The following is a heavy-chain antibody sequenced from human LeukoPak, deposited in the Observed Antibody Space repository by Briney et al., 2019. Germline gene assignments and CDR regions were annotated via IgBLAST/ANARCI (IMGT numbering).Heavy chain of an antibody. J-gene: IGHJ4*02. V-gene: IGHV3-74*01. D-gene: IGHD6-19*01. CDR3: AKDRQCFDF. CDR1: GFTFSGFW. Sequence: GGSLRLSCAASGFTFSGFWMHWVRQAPGKGLVWVSCISFDGSDATYADSVKGRFTISRDNSRNTVFLQMDSLRPDDTAVYYCAKDRQCFDFWGQGTLVTVSS. CDR2: ISFDGSDA.